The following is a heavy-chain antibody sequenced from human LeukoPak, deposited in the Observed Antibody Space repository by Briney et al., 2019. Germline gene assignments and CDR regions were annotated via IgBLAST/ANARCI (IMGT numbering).Heavy chain of an antibody. V-gene: IGHV3-23*01. Sequence: GGSLRLSCAASGFTFSSCAMSWVRQAPGKGLEWVSAISGSGNSTYYGDSVKGRFTISRDNSKNTLYLQMNSLRAEDTAVYYCAKTRPLDSSSWSHGDYWGQGTLVTVSS. CDR1: GFTFSSCA. J-gene: IGHJ4*02. D-gene: IGHD6-13*01. CDR2: ISGSGNST. CDR3: AKTRPLDSSSWSHGDY.